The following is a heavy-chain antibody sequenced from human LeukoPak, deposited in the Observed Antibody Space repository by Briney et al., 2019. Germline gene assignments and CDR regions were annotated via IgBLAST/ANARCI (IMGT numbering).Heavy chain of an antibody. CDR2: IYDSGST. V-gene: IGHV4-39*01. CDR3: ARVVSGRRDAGYFDY. Sequence: SETLSLTCTVSGGSIRSSYYYWGWIRQPPGKGLEWIGSIYDSGSTYYNPSLKSRVTISVDTSKNQFSLKLSSVTAADTAVYYCARVVSGRRDAGYFDYWGQGTLVTVSS. CDR1: GGSIRSSYYY. D-gene: IGHD2-15*01. J-gene: IGHJ4*02.